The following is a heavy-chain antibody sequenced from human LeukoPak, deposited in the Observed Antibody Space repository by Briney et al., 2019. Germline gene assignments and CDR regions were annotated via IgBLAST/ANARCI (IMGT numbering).Heavy chain of an antibody. J-gene: IGHJ4*02. CDR3: ARDRDFRSGYYGLDY. D-gene: IGHD3-3*01. Sequence: GGSLTLSCAASGFTFSSYWMHWVRQAPGKGLVWVSRINSDGSSTSYADSVKGRFITTRDNDKHTLYLQMNSLRAEDTAVYYCARDRDFRSGYYGLDYWGQGTLDTVSS. CDR1: GFTFSSYW. V-gene: IGHV3-74*01. CDR2: INSDGSST.